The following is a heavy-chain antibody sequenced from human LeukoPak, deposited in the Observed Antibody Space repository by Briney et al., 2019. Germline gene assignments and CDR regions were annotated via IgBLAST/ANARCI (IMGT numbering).Heavy chain of an antibody. V-gene: IGHV3-53*01. CDR1: GFTFGSYY. D-gene: IGHD4-17*01. CDR2: IHTSGDT. J-gene: IGHJ5*02. CDR3: IVFGDSNH. Sequence: GGSLRLSCAASGFTFGSYYMGWVRQAPGKGLEWVSAIHTSGDTCYADSVKGRFTISRDTSKNTLYLQINSLRVEDTAVYYCIVFGDSNHWGQGTLVTVSS.